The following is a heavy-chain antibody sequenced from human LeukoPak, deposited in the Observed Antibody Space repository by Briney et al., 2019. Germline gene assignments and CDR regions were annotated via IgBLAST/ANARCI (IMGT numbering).Heavy chain of an antibody. CDR1: GESLSKYY. D-gene: IGHD1-26*01. J-gene: IGHJ4*02. CDR2: INHRGST. V-gene: IGHV4-34*01. Sequence: SETLSLTCAVYGESLSKYYWTWIRQSPGMGLEWIGEINHRGSTNLNPSHKSRVTLSVDTSKHQFSLKLTSVTAADAAVYYCASSVGSTDYWGQGTLVTVSS. CDR3: ASSVGSTDY.